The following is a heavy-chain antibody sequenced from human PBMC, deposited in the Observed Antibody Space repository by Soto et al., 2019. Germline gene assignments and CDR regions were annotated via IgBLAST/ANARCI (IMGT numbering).Heavy chain of an antibody. V-gene: IGHV4-31*03. J-gene: IGHJ4*02. Sequence: PSETLSLTCTVSGGSISSGGYYWIWIRQHPGKGLEWIGYIYYSGSTYYNPSLKSRVTISVDTSKNQFSLKLSSVTAADTAVYYCASWSVDSSGYLYWGQGTLVTVSS. CDR2: IYYSGST. CDR1: GGSISSGGYY. CDR3: ASWSVDSSGYLY. D-gene: IGHD3-22*01.